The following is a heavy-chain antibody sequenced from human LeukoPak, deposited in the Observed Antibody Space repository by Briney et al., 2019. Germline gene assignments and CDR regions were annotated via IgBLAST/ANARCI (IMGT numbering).Heavy chain of an antibody. V-gene: IGHV4-30-2*01. Sequence: PSETLSLTCTVSGGSVRNDDYYLNWIRQPPGKRPEWIGYIYHTGSTFYNPSLKSRVSISVDTSKNQFSLKLSSVTAADTAVYYCARGNYYGSGSYYPAEYFQHWGQGTLVTVSS. CDR1: GGSVRNDDYY. D-gene: IGHD3-10*01. J-gene: IGHJ1*01. CDR2: IYHTGST. CDR3: ARGNYYGSGSYYPAEYFQH.